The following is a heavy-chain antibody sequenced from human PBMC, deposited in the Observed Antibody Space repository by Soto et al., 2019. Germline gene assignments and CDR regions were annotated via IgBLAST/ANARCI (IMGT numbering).Heavy chain of an antibody. CDR2: IYYSGST. CDR1: GGSISSSSYY. V-gene: IGHV4-39*01. J-gene: IGHJ5*02. Sequence: QLQLQESGPGLVKPSETLSLTCTVSGGSISSSSYYWGWIRQPPGKGLEWIGSIYYSGSTYYNPSLKSRVTLSVDTSKNQFSLKLSSVTAADTAVYYCARLGINRYSGSYWVVEGVLWFDPWGQGTLVTVSS. D-gene: IGHD1-26*01. CDR3: ARLGINRYSGSYWVVEGVLWFDP.